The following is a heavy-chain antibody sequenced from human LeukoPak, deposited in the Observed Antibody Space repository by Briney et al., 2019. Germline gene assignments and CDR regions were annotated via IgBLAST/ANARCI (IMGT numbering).Heavy chain of an antibody. D-gene: IGHD2-15*01. CDR2: IYSGGST. CDR1: GFIVSNNY. CDR3: AGNCSGGSCYSGDLDY. J-gene: IGHJ4*02. Sequence: GGSLRLSRAASGFIVSNNYMSWVRQAPGKGLEWVSVIYSGGSTYYADSVKGRFTISRDNSKNTLYLQMNSLRAEDTAVYYCAGNCSGGSCYSGDLDYWGQGTLVTVSS. V-gene: IGHV3-66*01.